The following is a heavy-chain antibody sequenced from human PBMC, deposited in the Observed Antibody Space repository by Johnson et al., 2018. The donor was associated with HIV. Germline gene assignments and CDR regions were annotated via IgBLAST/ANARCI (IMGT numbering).Heavy chain of an antibody. CDR1: GFTFDDYG. J-gene: IGHJ3*01. Sequence: VQLVESGGGVIRPGGSLRLSCAASGFTFDDYGMSWVRQGRGKGLEWVAVISYDGSNKYYADSVKGRFTISRDNSKNTLYLQMNSLRAEDTAVYYCARRVVVGYHALDFWGEGTVVSVPS. CDR3: ARRVVVGYHALDF. CDR2: ISYDGSNK. V-gene: IGHV3-30*03. D-gene: IGHD2-21*01.